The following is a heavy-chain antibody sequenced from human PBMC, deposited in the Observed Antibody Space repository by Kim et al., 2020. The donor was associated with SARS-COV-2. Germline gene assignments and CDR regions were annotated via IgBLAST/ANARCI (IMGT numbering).Heavy chain of an antibody. J-gene: IGHJ5*02. V-gene: IGHV4-61*01. CDR1: DGSISSGTYY. CDR3: ARGPQVCSSTSCYGKNWFDP. Sequence: SETLYLTCTVSDGSISSGTYYWSWIRQPPGKGLEWIGYIYYNGNTNYNPSLKSRVTISVDMSKNQFSLKLSSVTAADTAVYYCARGPQVCSSTSCYGKNWFDPWGQGTLAT. CDR2: IYYNGNT. D-gene: IGHD2-2*01.